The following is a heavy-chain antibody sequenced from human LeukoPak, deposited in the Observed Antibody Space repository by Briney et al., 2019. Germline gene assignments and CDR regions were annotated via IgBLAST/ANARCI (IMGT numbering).Heavy chain of an antibody. D-gene: IGHD3-3*01. J-gene: IGHJ4*02. CDR1: GYTFTSYD. Sequence: ASVKVSCKASGYTFTSYDINWVRQATGQGLEWMGWMNPNSGNTGYAQKFQGRVTITRNTSISTAYMELSSLRSEDTAVYYCAGAPAGITIFGVVPPVYYFDYWGQGTLVTVSS. V-gene: IGHV1-8*03. CDR3: AGAPAGITIFGVVPPVYYFDY. CDR2: MNPNSGNT.